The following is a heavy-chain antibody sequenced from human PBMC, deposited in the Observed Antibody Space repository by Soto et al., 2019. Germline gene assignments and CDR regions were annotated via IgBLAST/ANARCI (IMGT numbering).Heavy chain of an antibody. D-gene: IGHD2-21*01. CDR2: IDPMFDTS. J-gene: IGHJ5*02. V-gene: IGHV1-69*01. Sequence: QVRLEQSGAEVKKPGSSVRVSCQASGGALTSYPIHWVRQAPGQGLEWMGVIDPMFDTSNLAEKFKARVTFTEDASTKTVYMDITSLRSDDTAVYFCATYPRPYNWIDLGCQGTLLTVSS. CDR3: ATYPRPYNWIDL. CDR1: GGALTSYP.